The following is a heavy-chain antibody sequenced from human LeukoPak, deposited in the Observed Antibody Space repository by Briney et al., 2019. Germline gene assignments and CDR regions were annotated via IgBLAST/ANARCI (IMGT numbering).Heavy chain of an antibody. J-gene: IGHJ4*02. D-gene: IGHD3-3*01. CDR3: ARAERLPYYFDY. CDR2: IHYSGGT. Sequence: PSETLSLTCAVSGGSISSGGYYWSWIRQHPGKGLEWIGYIHYSGGTYYNPSLKSRVTISVDTSNNQFSLKLSSVTAADTAVYYCARAERLPYYFDYWGQGTLVTVSS. V-gene: IGHV4-31*11. CDR1: GGSISSGGYY.